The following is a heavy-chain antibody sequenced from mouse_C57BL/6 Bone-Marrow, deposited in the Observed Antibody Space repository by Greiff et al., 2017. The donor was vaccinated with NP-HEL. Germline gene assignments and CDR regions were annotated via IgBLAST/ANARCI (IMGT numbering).Heavy chain of an antibody. CDR1: GYTFTEYT. CDR2: FYPGSGSI. D-gene: IGHD1-1*01. J-gene: IGHJ1*03. Sequence: QVQLKQSGAELVKPGASVKLSCKASGYTFTEYTIHWVKQRSGQGLEWIGWFYPGSGSIKYNEKFKDKATLTADKSSSTVYMDLSRLTSEDSAVYFGARHGDYFGSSYGYFDVWGTGTTVTVSS. V-gene: IGHV1-62-2*01. CDR3: ARHGDYFGSSYGYFDV.